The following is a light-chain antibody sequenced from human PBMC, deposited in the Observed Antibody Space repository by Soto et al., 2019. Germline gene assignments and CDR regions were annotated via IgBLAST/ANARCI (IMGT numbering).Light chain of an antibody. Sequence: ETVLTQSPGTLSLSPGERATLSCRASQSVSNSYLAWYQQKPGQAPRLLIYGASSRATGIPDRFRGSGSGTDFTRTISRLEPEDFAVYYCQQYGSSPWTFGQGTKVEI. CDR1: QSVSNSY. J-gene: IGKJ1*01. CDR2: GAS. V-gene: IGKV3-20*01. CDR3: QQYGSSPWT.